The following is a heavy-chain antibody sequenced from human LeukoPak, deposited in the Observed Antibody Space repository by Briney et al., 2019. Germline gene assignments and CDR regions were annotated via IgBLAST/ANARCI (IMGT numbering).Heavy chain of an antibody. J-gene: IGHJ4*02. V-gene: IGHV3-48*01. CDR1: GFTFSSYS. D-gene: IGHD6-13*01. CDR3: ARDGWKSSSWAYYFDY. CDR2: ISSSSSTI. Sequence: GGSLRLSYAASGFTFSSYSMNWVRQAPGKGLEWVSYISSSSSTIYYADSVKGRFTISRDNAKNSLYLQMNSLRAEDTAVYYCARDGWKSSSWAYYFDYWGQGTLVTVSS.